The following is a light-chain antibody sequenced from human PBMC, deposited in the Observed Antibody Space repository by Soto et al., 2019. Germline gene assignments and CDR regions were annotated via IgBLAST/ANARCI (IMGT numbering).Light chain of an antibody. Sequence: EIVLTQSPGTLSLTPGERATLSCRASQNIRSNYLAWYQQKPGQAPRLLIYGASTRATGIPARFSGSGSGTEFTLTISSLQSEDFAVYYCQQYNNWPPYTFGQGTKLEIK. J-gene: IGKJ2*01. CDR2: GAS. V-gene: IGKV3-15*01. CDR3: QQYNNWPPYT. CDR1: QNIRSN.